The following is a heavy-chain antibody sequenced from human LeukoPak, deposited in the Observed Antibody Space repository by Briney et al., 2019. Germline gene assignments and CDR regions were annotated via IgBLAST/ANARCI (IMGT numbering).Heavy chain of an antibody. CDR2: IYPGDSDT. V-gene: IGHV5-51*01. CDR1: GYSFTSYW. J-gene: IGHJ5*02. D-gene: IGHD3-10*01. Sequence: GESLKISCKGSGYSFTSYWIGWVRQMPGKGLEWMGIIYPGDSDTRYSPSFQGQVTISADKSISTAYLQWSSLKASGTAMYYCARSGFGDFQEERFDPWGQGTLVTVSS. CDR3: ARSGFGDFQEERFDP.